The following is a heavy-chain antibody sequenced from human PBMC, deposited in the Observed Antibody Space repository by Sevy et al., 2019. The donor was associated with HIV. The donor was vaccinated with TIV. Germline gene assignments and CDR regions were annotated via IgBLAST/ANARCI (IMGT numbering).Heavy chain of an antibody. D-gene: IGHD2-2*01. CDR1: GFTFSNYW. Sequence: GGSLRLSCAGSGFTFSNYWMSWVRQAVGKGLEWVANIKRDGSEKYYVASVKGRFTISRDNAKTSLYLQMNSLRVEDTAVYYCARDCSSASCLWGMDVWGQGTMVTVSS. J-gene: IGHJ6*02. CDR3: ARDCSSASCLWGMDV. V-gene: IGHV3-7*03. CDR2: IKRDGSEK.